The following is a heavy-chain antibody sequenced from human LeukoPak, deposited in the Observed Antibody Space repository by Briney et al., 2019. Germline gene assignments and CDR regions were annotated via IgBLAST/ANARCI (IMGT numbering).Heavy chain of an antibody. V-gene: IGHV4-30-2*01. CDR1: GVSISSGGYY. CDR3: ARAAEERWYRTSCFVDY. D-gene: IGHD2-2*01. Sequence: PSQTLSLTCTVSGVSISSGGYYWSWIRQPPGKGLEWIGYIYHSGSTYYNPSLKSRVTISVDRSKNQFSLKLSSVTAADTAVYYCARAAEERWYRTSCFVDYWGQGTLVTVSS. CDR2: IYHSGST. J-gene: IGHJ4*02.